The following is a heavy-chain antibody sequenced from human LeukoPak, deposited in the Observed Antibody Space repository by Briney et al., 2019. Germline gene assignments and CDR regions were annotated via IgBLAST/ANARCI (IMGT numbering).Heavy chain of an antibody. CDR2: MNPNSGDT. D-gene: IGHD6-6*01. V-gene: IGHV1-8*01. CDR1: GYIFSSND. J-gene: IGHJ6*03. Sequence: ASVKVSCKASGYIFSSNDINWVRQAAGQGLEWMGWMNPNSGDTGYTQKFQGRVTITTDESTSTAYMELSSLRSEDTAVYYCAGKIEYSSSALIYYYYYMDVWGKGTTVTVSS. CDR3: AGKIEYSSSALIYYYYYMDV.